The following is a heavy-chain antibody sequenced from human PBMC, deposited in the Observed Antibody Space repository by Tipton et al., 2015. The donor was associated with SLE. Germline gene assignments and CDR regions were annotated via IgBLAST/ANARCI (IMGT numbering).Heavy chain of an antibody. CDR3: ARGGYSSGWYGDYFVY. V-gene: IGHV4-59*11. D-gene: IGHD6-19*01. Sequence: TLSLTCTVSGDTISDHYWSWIRQPPGKGLEWIGYISYSGSTNYIPSLKSRVTISLDTSKTQFSLNLRSVTAADTAIYYCARGGYSSGWYGDYFVYCGQGTLVTVSS. CDR2: ISYSGST. CDR1: GDTISDHY. J-gene: IGHJ4*02.